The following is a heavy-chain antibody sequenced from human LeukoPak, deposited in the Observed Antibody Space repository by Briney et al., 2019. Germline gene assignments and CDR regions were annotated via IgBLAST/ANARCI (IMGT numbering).Heavy chain of an antibody. V-gene: IGHV4-30-4*01. J-gene: IGHJ3*02. CDR3: ASTIFGVVKPDDAFDI. Sequence: SETLSLTCTVSGVSISSGDYYWSWIRQPPGKGLEWIGYIYYSGSTYYNPSLKSRVTISVDTSKNQFSLKLSSVTAADTAVYYCASTIFGVVKPDDAFDIWGQGTMVTVSS. CDR2: IYYSGST. D-gene: IGHD3-3*01. CDR1: GVSISSGDYY.